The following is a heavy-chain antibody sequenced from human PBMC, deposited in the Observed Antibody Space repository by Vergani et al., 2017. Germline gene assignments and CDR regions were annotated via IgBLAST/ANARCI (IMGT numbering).Heavy chain of an antibody. J-gene: IGHJ5*02. D-gene: IGHD1-14*01. CDR3: AKDPGP. CDR1: GFTFRSYA. V-gene: IGHV3-23*01. CDR2: ISGSGGSS. Sequence: EVQLLESGGGLVQPAGSLRLPCAASGFTFRSYAMSWVRQAPGRGLEWVSAISGSGGSSYYADSVKGLFTISRDNSKNTLYLQMNSRRAEDTAVYYCAKDPGPWGQGTLVTVSS.